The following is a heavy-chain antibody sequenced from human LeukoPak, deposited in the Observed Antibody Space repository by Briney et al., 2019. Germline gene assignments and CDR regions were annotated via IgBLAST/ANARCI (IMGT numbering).Heavy chain of an antibody. CDR3: ARRDYGGNLPYAFDI. CDR2: IPYSGTT. Sequence: SETLSLTCIVSAGSISGYNWGWIRQPPGKGLEWIGYIPYSGTTRNNPSLKSRLTMSVDKSKNQFSLRLRSGTAADTAVYYCARRDYGGNLPYAFDIWGLGTLVTVSS. J-gene: IGHJ3*02. CDR1: AGSISGYN. D-gene: IGHD4-23*01. V-gene: IGHV4-59*08.